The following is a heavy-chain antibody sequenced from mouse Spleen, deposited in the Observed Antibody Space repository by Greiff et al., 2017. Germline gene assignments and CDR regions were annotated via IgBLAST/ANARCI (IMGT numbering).Heavy chain of an antibody. J-gene: IGHJ3*01. CDR1: GYSFTDYN. D-gene: IGHD3-2*01. CDR2: INPNYGTT. CDR3: ARALAETARAKEFAY. Sequence: EVQLQQSGPELVKPGASVKISCKASGYSFTDYNMNWVKQSNGKSLEWIGVINPNYGTTSYNQKFKGKATLTVDQSSSTAYMQLNSLTSEDSAVYYCARALAETARAKEFAYWGQGTLVTVSA. V-gene: IGHV1-39*01.